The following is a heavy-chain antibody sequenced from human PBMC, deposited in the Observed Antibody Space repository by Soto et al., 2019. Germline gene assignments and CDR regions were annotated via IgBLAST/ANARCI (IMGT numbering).Heavy chain of an antibody. V-gene: IGHV3-7*01. D-gene: IGHD2-15*01. Sequence: TGGSLRLSCAASGFTFSSYWMSWVRQAPGKGLEWVANIKQDGSEKYYVDSVKGRFTISRDNAKNSLYLQMNSLRAEDTAVYYCARDRRYCSGGSCYSGNYYGMDVWGQGTTVTVSS. CDR1: GFTFSSYW. CDR2: IKQDGSEK. CDR3: ARDRRYCSGGSCYSGNYYGMDV. J-gene: IGHJ6*02.